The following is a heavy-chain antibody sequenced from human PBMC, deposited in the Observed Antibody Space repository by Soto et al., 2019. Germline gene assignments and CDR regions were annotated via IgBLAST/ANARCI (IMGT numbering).Heavy chain of an antibody. V-gene: IGHV3-13*01. CDR3: ARGRPDYYGSGSYHFDY. J-gene: IGHJ4*02. CDR1: GFTFSSYD. CDR2: IGTAGDT. D-gene: IGHD3-10*01. Sequence: GGSLRLSCAASGFTFSSYDMHWVRQATGKGLEWVSAIGTAGDTYYPGSVKGRFTTSRENAKNSLYLQMNSLGAEDTAVYYCARGRPDYYGSGSYHFDYWGQGTLVTVSS.